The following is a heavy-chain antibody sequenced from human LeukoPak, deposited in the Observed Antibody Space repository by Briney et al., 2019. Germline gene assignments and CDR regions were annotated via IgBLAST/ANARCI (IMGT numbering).Heavy chain of an antibody. Sequence: GGSLRLSCAASGFIFSGYWMSGVPEAPGKGPEWVANIKQDGGEKYYVESVKGRFTISRDNAKNSLYLQMNNLRAEDTAVYYCGRDQASGLPLGLIDYWGLGTLVTVSS. CDR1: GFIFSGYW. CDR2: IKQDGGEK. CDR3: GRDQASGLPLGLIDY. V-gene: IGHV3-7*01. J-gene: IGHJ4*02. D-gene: IGHD1-26*01.